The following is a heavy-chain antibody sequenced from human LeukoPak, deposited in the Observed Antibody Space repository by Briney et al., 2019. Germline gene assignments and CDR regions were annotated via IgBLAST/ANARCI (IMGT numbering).Heavy chain of an antibody. D-gene: IGHD2-2*01. Sequence: ASVKVSCKASGYTFTSYGISWVRQAPGQGLEWMGWISAYNGNTNYAQKLQGRVTMTTDTSTSTAYMELRSLRSDDTAVYYCARVPDCSSTSCRILAPDWYFDLWGRGTLVTVSS. J-gene: IGHJ2*01. V-gene: IGHV1-18*01. CDR1: GYTFTSYG. CDR3: ARVPDCSSTSCRILAPDWYFDL. CDR2: ISAYNGNT.